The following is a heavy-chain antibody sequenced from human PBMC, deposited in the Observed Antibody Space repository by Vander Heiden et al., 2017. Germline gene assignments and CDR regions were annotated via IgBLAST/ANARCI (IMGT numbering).Heavy chain of an antibody. J-gene: IGHJ4*02. CDR3: AKGPNYYCSATSCQHDY. V-gene: IGHV3-23*01. CDR2: ISGSGEST. Sequence: QKLQSGGGLVQPGASLRLCCAASGSTFSSSAMSWVRQAPGKGLQWVSRISGSGESTYYADCVNGRFTISRDNSKNTLYLQMNSLRVEDTAVYYCAKGPNYYCSATSCQHDYWGQGTLVTVSS. CDR1: GSTFSSSA. D-gene: IGHD2-2*01.